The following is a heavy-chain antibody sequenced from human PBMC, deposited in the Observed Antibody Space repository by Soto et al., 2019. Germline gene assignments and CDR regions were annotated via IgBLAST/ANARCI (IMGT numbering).Heavy chain of an antibody. V-gene: IGHV1-69*13. CDR3: AREDEARGSYFLSEYYYYGMDV. D-gene: IGHD1-26*01. J-gene: IGHJ6*02. CDR2: IIPIFGTA. CDR1: GGTFSSYA. Sequence: SVKVSCKASGGTFSSYAISWVRQAPGQGLEWMGGIIPIFGTANYAQKFQGRVTITADESTSTAYMELSSLRSEDTAVYYCAREDEARGSYFLSEYYYYGMDVWGQGTTVPVSS.